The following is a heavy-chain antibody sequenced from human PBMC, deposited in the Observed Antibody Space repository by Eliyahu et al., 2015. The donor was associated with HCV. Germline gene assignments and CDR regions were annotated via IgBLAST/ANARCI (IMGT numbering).Heavy chain of an antibody. V-gene: IGHV2-5*01. Sequence: QITLKESGPTLVKPTQTLTLTCTFSGXSFTTHAVGVAWIRQPPGKALEWLAVAYFNGDKRYSPALRSRLTITKDTSKNEVVLTLTNVDPVDTATYYCGYRHSAYDYHGLDVWGQGTTVTVSS. J-gene: IGHJ6*02. CDR1: GXSFTTHAVG. D-gene: IGHD4-11*01. CDR2: AYFNGDK. CDR3: GYRHSAYDYHGLDV.